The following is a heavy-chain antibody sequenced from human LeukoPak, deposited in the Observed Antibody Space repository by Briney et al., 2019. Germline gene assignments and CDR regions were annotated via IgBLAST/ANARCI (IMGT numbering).Heavy chain of an antibody. Sequence: GGSLRLSCAATGFTFSTFTMNWVRQAPGKGLEWVSSISNSRYTYYADAVKGRFTISRDNARNSLYLEMNSLRAEDTALYYCARGGGDIPINYWGQGTLVTVSS. CDR3: ARGGGDIPINY. J-gene: IGHJ4*02. D-gene: IGHD2-21*02. V-gene: IGHV3-21*01. CDR1: GFTFSTFT. CDR2: ISNSRYT.